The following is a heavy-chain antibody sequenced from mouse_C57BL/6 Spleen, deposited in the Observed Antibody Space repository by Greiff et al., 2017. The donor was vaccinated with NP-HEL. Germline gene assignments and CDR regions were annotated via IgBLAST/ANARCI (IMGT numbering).Heavy chain of an antibody. V-gene: IGHV14-4*01. Sequence: EVQLQESGAELVRPGASVKLSCTASGFNIKDDYMHWVKQRPEQGLEWIGWIDPENGDTEYASKFQGTATITADTSSNTAYLQLSSLTSEDTAVYYCTAYYDYDGYWGQGTTLTVSS. CDR3: TAYYDYDGY. CDR2: IDPENGDT. J-gene: IGHJ2*01. D-gene: IGHD2-4*01. CDR1: GFNIKDDY.